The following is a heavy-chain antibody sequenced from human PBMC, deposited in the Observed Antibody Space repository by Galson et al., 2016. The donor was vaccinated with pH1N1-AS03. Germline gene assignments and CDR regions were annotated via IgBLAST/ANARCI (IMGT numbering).Heavy chain of an antibody. CDR1: GYTFTCHR. CDR2: LTTSTGDP. D-gene: IGHD3-9*01. Sequence: SVKVSCKASGYTFTCHRSICVRQAPGQGLECMGWLTTSTGDPTYAPGFTGRFAFSLNTTVSTAYLQIDSLKVDDTTVYYCMGGHMSMTGFWDSWGQGTLVTVSS. J-gene: IGHJ4*02. V-gene: IGHV7-4-1*01. CDR3: MGGHMSMTGFWDS.